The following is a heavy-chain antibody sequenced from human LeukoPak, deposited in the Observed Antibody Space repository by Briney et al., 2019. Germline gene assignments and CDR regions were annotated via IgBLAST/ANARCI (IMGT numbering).Heavy chain of an antibody. Sequence: GGSLTLSCAASGFTFDDYAMHWVRQAPGKGLEWVSLISGDGGSTYYADSVKGRFTISRDNSKNSLYLQMNSLRTEDTALYYCAKGMWRFGNLDYDYWGQGTLVTVSS. CDR2: ISGDGGST. CDR1: GFTFDDYA. J-gene: IGHJ4*02. V-gene: IGHV3-43*02. CDR3: AKGMWRFGNLDYDY. D-gene: IGHD3-10*01.